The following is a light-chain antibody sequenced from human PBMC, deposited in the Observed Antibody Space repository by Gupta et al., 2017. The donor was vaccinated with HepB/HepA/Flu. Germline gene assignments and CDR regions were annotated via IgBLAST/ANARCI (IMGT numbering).Light chain of an antibody. CDR3: QQYYSTPT. J-gene: IGKJ5*01. Sequence: DIVMTQSPDSLAVSLGERATINCKSSQSVLYSSNNKNYLAWYQQKPGQPPKLLIYWASTRESGVPDRFSGSGSGTDFTPTISSLQAEDVAVYHCQQYYSTPTFGQGTRLEIK. V-gene: IGKV4-1*01. CDR1: QSVLYSSNNKNY. CDR2: WAS.